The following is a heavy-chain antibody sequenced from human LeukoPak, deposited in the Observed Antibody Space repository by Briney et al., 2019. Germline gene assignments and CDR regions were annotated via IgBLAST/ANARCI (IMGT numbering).Heavy chain of an antibody. CDR3: ARDLTYFLRSKPIGD. D-gene: IGHD2/OR15-2a*01. V-gene: IGHV1-69*04. Sequence: SVKVSCMAPGGTLRGNARSCVPQAPGQGLEWMGRIIPILGIANYAQKFQGRVTITADKSTSTAYMELSSLRSEDTAVYYCARDLTYFLRSKPIGDWGQGTLVTVSS. J-gene: IGHJ4*02. CDR2: IIPILGIA. CDR1: GGTLRGNA.